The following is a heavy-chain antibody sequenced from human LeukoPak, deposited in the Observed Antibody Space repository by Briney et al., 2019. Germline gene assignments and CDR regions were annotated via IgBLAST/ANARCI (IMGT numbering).Heavy chain of an antibody. Sequence: PSETLSLTCTVSGCSISSYYWSWIRQPAGKGLEWIGRIYTSGSTNYNPSLKSRVTMSVDTSKNQFSLKLSSVTAADTAVYYYARGMYYYDSSGYYRFDYWGQGTLVTVSS. CDR3: ARGMYYYDSSGYYRFDY. J-gene: IGHJ4*02. CDR1: GCSISSYY. V-gene: IGHV4-4*07. CDR2: IYTSGST. D-gene: IGHD3-22*01.